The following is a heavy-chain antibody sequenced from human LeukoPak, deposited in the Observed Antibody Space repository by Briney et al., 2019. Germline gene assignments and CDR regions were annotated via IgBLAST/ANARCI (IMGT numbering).Heavy chain of an antibody. CDR2: ISSSRSYI. Sequence: PGGSLRLSCAASGFIFSLYSMHGVRQAPGKGLEWVSSISSSRSYIYYADSVKGRFTISRDNAKNSLYLQMNSLRAEDTAVYYCARDAFDIWGQGTMVTVSS. V-gene: IGHV3-21*01. J-gene: IGHJ3*02. CDR1: GFIFSLYS. CDR3: ARDAFDI.